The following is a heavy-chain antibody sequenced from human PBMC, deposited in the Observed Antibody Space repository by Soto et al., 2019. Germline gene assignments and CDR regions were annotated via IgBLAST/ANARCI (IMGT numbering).Heavy chain of an antibody. D-gene: IGHD6-19*01. J-gene: IGHJ4*02. CDR1: GFTFSRYW. V-gene: IGHV3-7*02. Sequence: EVQLVESGGGLVQPGGSLRLSCAASGFTFSRYWMSWVRQAPGKGLEWVANIKQDGSERYYVDSVKGRFTISRDNAKNSLYLQMSSLRAEDTAVYYCASGQWLDRIRDYWGQGTLVTVSS. CDR3: ASGQWLDRIRDY. CDR2: IKQDGSER.